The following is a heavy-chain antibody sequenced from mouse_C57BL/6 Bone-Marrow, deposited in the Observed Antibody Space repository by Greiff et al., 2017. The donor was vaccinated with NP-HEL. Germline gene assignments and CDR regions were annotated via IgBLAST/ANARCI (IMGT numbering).Heavy chain of an antibody. CDR1: LHCHPFFSY. CDR2: ITYGFSN. Sequence: VQLKESGPGLVKPPQSLSLTCSVHLHCHPFFSYLNFILPFPGNKLEWMGYITYGFSNNYNPSLKNRISITRDTSGNQFFLKLNSVTTEDSATYYCATADYDFDFASWGQGTTLTVSS. J-gene: IGHJ2*01. CDR3: ATADYDFDFAS. D-gene: IGHD2-4*01. V-gene: IGHV3-6*01.